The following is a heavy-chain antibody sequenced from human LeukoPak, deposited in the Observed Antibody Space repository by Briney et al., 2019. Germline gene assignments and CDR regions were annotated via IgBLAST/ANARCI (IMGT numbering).Heavy chain of an antibody. D-gene: IGHD2-15*01. V-gene: IGHV4-34*01. J-gene: IGHJ6*03. CDR1: GGSFSGYY. CDR3: ARWGRRRGCSGGSCYRYYMDV. CDR2: INHSGST. Sequence: SETLSLTCAVYGGSFSGYYWSWIRQPPGKGLEWIGEINHSGSTNYNPSLKSRVTTSVDTSKNQFSLKLSSVTAADTAVYYCARWGRRRGCSGGSCYRYYMDVWGKGTTVTVSS.